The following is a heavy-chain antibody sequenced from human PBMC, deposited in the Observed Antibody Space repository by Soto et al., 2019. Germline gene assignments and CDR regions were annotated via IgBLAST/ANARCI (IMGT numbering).Heavy chain of an antibody. V-gene: IGHV1-46*03. Sequence: GASVKVSCKASGYTFTSYYMHWVRQAPGQGLEWMGIINPSGGSTSYAQKFQGRVTMTRDTSTSTVYMELSSLRSEDTAVYYCARPYCSGGSCYSNWFDPWGQGTLVTVSS. CDR2: INPSGGST. J-gene: IGHJ5*02. D-gene: IGHD2-15*01. CDR3: ARPYCSGGSCYSNWFDP. CDR1: GYTFTSYY.